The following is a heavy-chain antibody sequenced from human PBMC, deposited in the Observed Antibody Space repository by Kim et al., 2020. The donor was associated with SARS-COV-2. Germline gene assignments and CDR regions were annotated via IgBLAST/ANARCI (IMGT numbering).Heavy chain of an antibody. J-gene: IGHJ4*02. CDR2: SP. V-gene: IGHV4-34*01. D-gene: IGHD5-12*01. Sequence: SPTYHPSLKSRVTISVDTSKNQFSLKLSSVTAADTAVYYCARGSYGYDYWGQGTLVTVSS. CDR3: ARGSYGYDY.